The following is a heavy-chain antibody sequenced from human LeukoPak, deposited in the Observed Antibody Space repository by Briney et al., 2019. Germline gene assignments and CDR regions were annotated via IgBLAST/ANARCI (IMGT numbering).Heavy chain of an antibody. CDR3: ARIAVTGFWYFDL. J-gene: IGHJ2*01. Sequence: GGSLRLSCAASGFTFTSHAMSWVRQAPGKGLDWVSAISGSGATTYYADSVKGRFTISRDNSKNTLYLQMNNLRAEDTAVYYCARIAVTGFWYFDLWGRGTLVTVSS. V-gene: IGHV3-23*01. CDR2: ISGSGATT. D-gene: IGHD6-19*01. CDR1: GFTFTSHA.